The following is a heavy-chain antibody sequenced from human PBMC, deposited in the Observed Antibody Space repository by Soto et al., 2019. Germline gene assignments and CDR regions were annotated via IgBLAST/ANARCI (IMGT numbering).Heavy chain of an antibody. J-gene: IGHJ4*02. CDR2: ISHSGSV. Sequence: QVQLQESGPGLVQPSGTLSLSCAVSGDSISTNYFWGWVRQPPGKGLEWVGDISHSGSVNYNPSLKSRVTISIDKSKNQFSLKLNSVTAADTAVYYCARSFGWYAIDYWGQGTLVIVSS. D-gene: IGHD6-19*01. CDR3: ARSFGWYAIDY. V-gene: IGHV4-4*02. CDR1: GDSISTNYF.